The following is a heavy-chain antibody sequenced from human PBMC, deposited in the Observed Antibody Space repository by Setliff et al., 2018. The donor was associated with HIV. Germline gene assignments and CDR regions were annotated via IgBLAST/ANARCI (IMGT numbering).Heavy chain of an antibody. V-gene: IGHV3-11*05. J-gene: IGHJ6*03. CDR3: ARATDSYYYYMDV. CDR1: GFTFSDFY. Sequence: LRLSCAASGFTFSDFYMSWIRQAPGKGLEWVSYISSSGGYTIYADSVKGRFTMSRDNAKNSLDLQMNSLRVEDTAVYYCARATDSYYYYMDVWGKGATVTVSS. CDR2: ISSSGGYT.